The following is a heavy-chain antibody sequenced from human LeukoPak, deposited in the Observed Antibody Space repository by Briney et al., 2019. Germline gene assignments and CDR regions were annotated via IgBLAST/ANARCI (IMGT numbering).Heavy chain of an antibody. CDR2: MNPNSGNT. CDR3: AREVQAYDFWSTDYFMDV. D-gene: IGHD3-3*01. V-gene: IGHV1-8*03. J-gene: IGHJ6*03. CDR1: GYTFTNYD. Sequence: ASVKVSCKVSGYTFTNYDINWVRQAPGQGLEWMGWMNPNSGNTGFAQKFQGRVTITRNTSVTTAYMELSSLRSEDTAVYYCAREVQAYDFWSTDYFMDVWGKGTTVTVSS.